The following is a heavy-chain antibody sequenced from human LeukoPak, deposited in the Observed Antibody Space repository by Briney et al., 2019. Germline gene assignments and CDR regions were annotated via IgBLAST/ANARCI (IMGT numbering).Heavy chain of an antibody. Sequence: PSETLSLTCAVYGGSFSGYYWSWIRQPPGKGLEWIGEINHSGSTNYNPSLKSRVTISVDTSKNQFSLKLSSVTAADTAVYYCARGQKRWLQPPDYWGQGTLVTVSS. CDR1: GGSFSGYY. J-gene: IGHJ4*02. CDR2: INHSGST. D-gene: IGHD5-24*01. CDR3: ARGQKRWLQPPDY. V-gene: IGHV4-34*01.